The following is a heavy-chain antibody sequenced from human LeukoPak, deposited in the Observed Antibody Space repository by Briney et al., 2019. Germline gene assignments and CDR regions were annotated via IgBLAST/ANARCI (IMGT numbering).Heavy chain of an antibody. CDR1: GFTFSDYY. V-gene: IGHV3-11*04. CDR3: ARDATVGATDY. D-gene: IGHD1-26*01. J-gene: IGHJ4*02. Sequence: GGSLRLSCAASGFTFSDYYVSWIRQAPGKGLEWVSYISSSGSTIYYADSVKGRFTISRDNAKNSLYLQMNSLRAEDTAVYYCARDATVGATDYWGQGTLVTASS. CDR2: ISSSGSTI.